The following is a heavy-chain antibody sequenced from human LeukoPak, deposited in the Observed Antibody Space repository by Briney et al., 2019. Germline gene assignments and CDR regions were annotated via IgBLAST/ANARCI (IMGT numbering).Heavy chain of an antibody. CDR2: ISYDGGNK. V-gene: IGHV3-30-3*01. CDR1: GFTFSSYA. J-gene: IGHJ4*02. D-gene: IGHD6-19*01. Sequence: GGSLRLSCATSGFTFSSYAMNWVRQAPGKGLEWVAVISYDGGNKYYADSVKGRFTISRDNSKNTLYLQVNSLRAEDTAIYYCARGGSNSVWYYYFDYWGQGTLVTVSS. CDR3: ARGGSNSVWYYYFDY.